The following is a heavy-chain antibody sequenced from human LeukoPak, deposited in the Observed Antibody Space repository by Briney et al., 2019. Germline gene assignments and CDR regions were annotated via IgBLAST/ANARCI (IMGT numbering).Heavy chain of an antibody. CDR2: IYYSGST. Sequence: PSETLSLTCTVSGGSLSSGFYYWTWIRQPAGKGLEWIGYIYYSGSTNYNPSLKSRVTISVDTSKNQFSLKLSSVTAADTAVYYCAGARGYSGYAYFDYWGQGTLVTVSS. V-gene: IGHV4-61*10. CDR3: AGARGYSGYAYFDY. J-gene: IGHJ4*02. CDR1: GGSLSSGFYY. D-gene: IGHD5-12*01.